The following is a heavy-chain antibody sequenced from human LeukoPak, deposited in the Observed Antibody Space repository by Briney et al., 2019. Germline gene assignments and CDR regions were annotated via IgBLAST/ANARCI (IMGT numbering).Heavy chain of an antibody. V-gene: IGHV3-23*01. D-gene: IGHD3-22*01. J-gene: IGHJ5*02. CDR3: AKDYYDSSGYYYVDWFDP. Sequence: GGSLRLSCAASGFTFSGYAMTWVRQAPGKGLEWVSSISDSGDSTYYADSVKGRFTISRDNSKNTLYLRMSSLRADDTAVYYCAKDYYDSSGYYYVDWFDPWGQGTLVTVSS. CDR2: ISDSGDST. CDR1: GFTFSGYA.